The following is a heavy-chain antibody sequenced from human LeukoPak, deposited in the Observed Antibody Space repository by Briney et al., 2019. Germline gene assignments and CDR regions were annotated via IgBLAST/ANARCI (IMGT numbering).Heavy chain of an antibody. CDR1: GFTLSSYW. CDR3: ARDRGGYCSGTSCSIL. Sequence: GGSLTLSCAVSGFTLSSYWMSWVRQAPGKGLEWVANIKKDGSEKYYVDSVKGRFTISRDNAKNPLYLQMNSLRAEDTAVYYCARDRGGYCSGTSCSILWGQGTTVTVSS. CDR2: IKKDGSEK. V-gene: IGHV3-7*01. D-gene: IGHD2-2*01. J-gene: IGHJ6*02.